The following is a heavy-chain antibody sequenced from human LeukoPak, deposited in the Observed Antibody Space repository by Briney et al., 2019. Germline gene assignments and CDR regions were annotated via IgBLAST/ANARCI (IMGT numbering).Heavy chain of an antibody. CDR1: GGSISSTNHY. J-gene: IGHJ5*02. V-gene: IGHV4-39*01. CDR2: IYYGGST. D-gene: IGHD6-13*01. CDR3: ARHDYSGSWYRWFDP. Sequence: SETLSLTCTVSGGSISSTNHYWGWIRQPPGKGLEWIGSIYYGGSTYYNPSLKSRVTMSVDTSKNQFSLKLSSVTAADTAIYYCARHDYSGSWYRWFDPWGQGILVTVSS.